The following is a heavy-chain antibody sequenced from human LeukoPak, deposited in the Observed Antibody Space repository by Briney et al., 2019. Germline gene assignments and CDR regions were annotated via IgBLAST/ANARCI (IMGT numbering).Heavy chain of an antibody. CDR1: GGTFSSYA. CDR3: ARGSWGYYDSSGYYYFWDY. V-gene: IGHV1-69*05. Sequence: ASVKVSRKASGGTFSSYAISWVRQAPGQGLEWMGGIIPIFGTANYAQKFQGRVTITTDESTSTAYMELSSLRSEDTAVYYCARGSWGYYDSSGYYYFWDYWGQGTLVTVSS. CDR2: IIPIFGTA. D-gene: IGHD3-22*01. J-gene: IGHJ4*02.